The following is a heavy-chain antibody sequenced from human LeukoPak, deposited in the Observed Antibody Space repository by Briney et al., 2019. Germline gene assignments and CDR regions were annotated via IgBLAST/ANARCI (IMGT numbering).Heavy chain of an antibody. CDR3: ARESVATINYYFDY. CDR2: INPSGGST. V-gene: IGHV1-46*01. CDR1: GYTFTSYY. J-gene: IGHJ4*02. Sequence: GASVKVSCKASGYTFTSYYMHWVRQAPGQGLEWMGIINPSGGSTSYAQKFQGRVTMTRDTSISTAYMELSRLRSDDTAVYYCARESVATINYYFDYWGQGTLVTVSS. D-gene: IGHD5-12*01.